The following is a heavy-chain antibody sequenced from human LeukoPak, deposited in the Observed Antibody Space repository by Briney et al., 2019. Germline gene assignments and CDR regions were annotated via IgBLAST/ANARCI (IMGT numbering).Heavy chain of an antibody. CDR3: ARGSIPYCSSTSCYSLGDY. CDR2: ISYDGSNK. CDR1: GFTFSSYV. Sequence: GGSLRLSCAASGFTFSSYVMHWVRQAPGKGLEWVAVISYDGSNKYYADSVKGRFTISRDNSKNTLYLQMNSLRAEDTAVYYCARGSIPYCSSTSCYSLGDYWGQGTLVTVSS. J-gene: IGHJ4*02. D-gene: IGHD2-2*01. V-gene: IGHV3-30*04.